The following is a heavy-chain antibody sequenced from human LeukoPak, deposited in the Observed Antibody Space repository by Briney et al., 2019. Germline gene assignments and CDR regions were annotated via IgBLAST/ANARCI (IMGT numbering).Heavy chain of an antibody. CDR3: AKDRGGQWLAPGY. CDR2: INPNSGGT. Sequence: ASVKVSCKASGYTFTSYDINWVRQATGQGLEWMGWINPNSGGTNYAQKFQGRVTMTRDTSISTAYMELSRLRSDDTAVYYCAKDRGGQWLAPGYWGQGTLVTVSS. J-gene: IGHJ4*02. V-gene: IGHV1-2*02. D-gene: IGHD6-19*01. CDR1: GYTFTSYD.